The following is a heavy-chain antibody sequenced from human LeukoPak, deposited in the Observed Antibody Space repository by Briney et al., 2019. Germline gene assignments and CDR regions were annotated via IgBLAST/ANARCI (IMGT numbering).Heavy chain of an antibody. CDR1: GFTFSSYS. CDR2: ISSSSSYI. J-gene: IGHJ3*02. V-gene: IGHV3-21*01. Sequence: GGSLRLSCAASGFTFSSYSMNWVRQAPGKGLEWVSSISSSSSYIYYADSVKGRFTISRDSAKNSLYLQMNSLRAEDTAVYYCAREGYSGYGGDDAFDIWGQGTMVTVSS. CDR3: AREGYSGYGGDDAFDI. D-gene: IGHD5-12*01.